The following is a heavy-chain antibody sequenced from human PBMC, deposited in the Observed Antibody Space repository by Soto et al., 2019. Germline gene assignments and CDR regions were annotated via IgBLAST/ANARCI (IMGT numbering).Heavy chain of an antibody. Sequence: QLQLQESGPGLVKPSETLSLTCTVSGGSISSSGYYWGWIRQPPGKGLEWIGYIYYSGSTYYNPSLKSRVTISVDTSKNQFSLKLSSVTAADTAVYYCAREGGIVGATVADYWGQGTLVTVSS. CDR1: GGSISSSGYY. CDR2: IYYSGST. J-gene: IGHJ4*02. D-gene: IGHD1-26*01. CDR3: AREGGIVGATVADY. V-gene: IGHV4-31*03.